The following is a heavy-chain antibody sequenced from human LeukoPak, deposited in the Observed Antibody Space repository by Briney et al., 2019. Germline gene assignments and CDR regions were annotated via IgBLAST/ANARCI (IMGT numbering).Heavy chain of an antibody. V-gene: IGHV5-10-1*01. Sequence: PGEPLKISGKGSGYSFTSYWISLVRQMPGKGQEWMGRIDPSDSYTNYSPSFQGHVTISADKSISTAYLQWSSLKASDTAMYYCARRRYCSSTSCPLDYWGQGTLVTVSS. CDR2: IDPSDSYT. CDR1: GYSFTSYW. D-gene: IGHD2-2*01. J-gene: IGHJ4*02. CDR3: ARRRYCSSTSCPLDY.